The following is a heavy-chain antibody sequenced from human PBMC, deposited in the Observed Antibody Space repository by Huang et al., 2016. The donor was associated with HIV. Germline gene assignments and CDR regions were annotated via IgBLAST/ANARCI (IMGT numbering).Heavy chain of an antibody. Sequence: QVQLVQSGSELKKPGASVKVSCKASGYTFSNYPINWVRQAPGQGLEWMGWIDSNTGNPTYAQGFTGRFVFSLDTSVSTAYLQISSLKAEDTAVYYCARPHDYVWGSYRSAFDCWGQGTLVTVSS. CDR3: ARPHDYVWGSYRSAFDC. V-gene: IGHV7-4-1*02. D-gene: IGHD3-16*02. CDR1: GYTFSNYP. J-gene: IGHJ4*02. CDR2: IDSNTGNP.